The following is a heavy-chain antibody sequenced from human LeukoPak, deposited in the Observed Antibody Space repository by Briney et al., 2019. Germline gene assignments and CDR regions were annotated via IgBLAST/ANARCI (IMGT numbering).Heavy chain of an antibody. D-gene: IGHD6-13*01. CDR2: ISGSGGST. J-gene: IGHJ4*02. CDR3: ARGGEYSSGWYSGY. CDR1: GFTFSSYA. Sequence: PGGSLRLSCAASGFTFSSYAMSWVRQAPGKGLEWVSAISGSGGSTYYADSVKGRFTISRDNAKNTLYLQMNSLRAEDTAVYYCARGGEYSSGWYSGYWGQGTLVTVSS. V-gene: IGHV3-23*01.